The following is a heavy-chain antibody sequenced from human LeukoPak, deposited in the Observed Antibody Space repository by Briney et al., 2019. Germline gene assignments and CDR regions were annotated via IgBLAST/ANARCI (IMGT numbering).Heavy chain of an antibody. CDR2: ISSSGSTI. CDR1: GFTFSSYE. D-gene: IGHD2-15*01. V-gene: IGHV3-48*03. CDR3: ARDGYCSGGSCYGSPPFDY. J-gene: IGHJ4*02. Sequence: GGSRRLSCAASGFTFSSYEMNWVRQAPGKGLEWVSYISSSGSTIYYADSVKGRFTISRDNAKNSLYLQMNSLRAEDTAVYYCARDGYCSGGSCYGSPPFDYWGQGTLVTVSS.